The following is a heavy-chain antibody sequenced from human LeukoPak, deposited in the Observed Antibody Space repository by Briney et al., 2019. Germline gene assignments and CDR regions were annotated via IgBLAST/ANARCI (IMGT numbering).Heavy chain of an antibody. CDR3: ARAAVVVVAATQGWFDP. CDR2: INPSGGTT. J-gene: IGHJ5*02. V-gene: IGHV1-46*01. CDR1: GYTFTSYY. Sequence: ASVKVSCKASGYTFTSYYMHWVRQAPGQGLEWMGIINPSGGTTSYAQKFQGRVTMTRDTSTSTVYMELSNLRSEDTAVYYCARAAVVVVAATQGWFDPWGQGTLVTVSS. D-gene: IGHD2-15*01.